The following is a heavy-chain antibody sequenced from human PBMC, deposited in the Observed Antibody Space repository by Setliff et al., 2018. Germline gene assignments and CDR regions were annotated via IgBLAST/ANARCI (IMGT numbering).Heavy chain of an antibody. CDR3: ARTFYYDVSDYSGDAFDI. V-gene: IGHV4-4*08. D-gene: IGHD3-22*01. Sequence: ETLSLTCSVAGGSMTDFFWHWFRRPPGKGLEWIGYIYTKGGTNYSPSLKSRVTMSVDRSRNQFSLTLSSVSAADMSVYYCARTFYYDVSDYSGDAFDIWGQGTLVTVSS. CDR1: GGSMTDFF. J-gene: IGHJ3*02. CDR2: IYTKGGT.